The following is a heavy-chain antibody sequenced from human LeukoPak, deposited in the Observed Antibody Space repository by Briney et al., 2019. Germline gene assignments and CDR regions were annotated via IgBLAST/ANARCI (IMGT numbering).Heavy chain of an antibody. Sequence: EGSLRLSCAASGITFSSYAMGWVRQAPGKGLEWVSAISVSGSSTDYADPVKGRFTISRDNSKSTLYLQMNSLRAEDTAVYYCAACYYYDSSGSHSPYWGQGTLVTVSS. CDR3: AACYYYDSSGSHSPY. J-gene: IGHJ4*02. V-gene: IGHV3-23*01. CDR1: GITFSSYA. CDR2: ISVSGSST. D-gene: IGHD3-22*01.